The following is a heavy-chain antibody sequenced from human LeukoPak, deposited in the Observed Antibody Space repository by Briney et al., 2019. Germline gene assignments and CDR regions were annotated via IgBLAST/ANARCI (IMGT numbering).Heavy chain of an antibody. D-gene: IGHD3-22*01. CDR2: MNPNSGNT. CDR3: ARGFPPAIYDSSGYYSDY. J-gene: IGHJ4*02. Sequence: GASVKVSCKASGYTFTSYDINWVRQATGQGLEWMGWMNPNSGNTGYAQKFQGRVTMTRNTSISTAYMELSSLRSEDTAVYYCARGFPPAIYDSSGYYSDYWGQGTLVTVSS. CDR1: GYTFTSYD. V-gene: IGHV1-8*01.